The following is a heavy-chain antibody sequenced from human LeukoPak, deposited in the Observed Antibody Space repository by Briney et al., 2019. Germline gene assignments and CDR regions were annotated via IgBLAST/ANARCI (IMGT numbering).Heavy chain of an antibody. J-gene: IGHJ3*02. CDR3: ARVGYYDSSGYSDAFDI. CDR1: GFTLSSYS. CDR2: ISSSSSYI. Sequence: GGSLRLSCAASGFTLSSYSMNWVRQAPGKGLEWVSSISSSSSYIYYADSVKGRFTISRDNAKNSLYLQMNSLRAEDTAVYYCARVGYYDSSGYSDAFDIWGQGTMVTVSS. D-gene: IGHD3-22*01. V-gene: IGHV3-21*01.